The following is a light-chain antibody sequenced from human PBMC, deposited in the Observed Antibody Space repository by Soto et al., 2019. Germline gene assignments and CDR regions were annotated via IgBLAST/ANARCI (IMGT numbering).Light chain of an antibody. CDR2: SAS. J-gene: IGKJ5*01. Sequence: DIQMTQSPSSLSASVGDRVTITCRASQDISVYLAWYQQKPGKVPKLLIYSASTLQSGVPSRFSGSGSGTDFTLTISSLQPEDVATYFCQKFTTAPLTFAQGTRLQIK. CDR1: QDISVY. CDR3: QKFTTAPLT. V-gene: IGKV1-27*01.